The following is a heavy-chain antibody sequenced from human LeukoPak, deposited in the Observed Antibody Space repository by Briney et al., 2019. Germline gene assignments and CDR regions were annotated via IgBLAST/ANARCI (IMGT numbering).Heavy chain of an antibody. CDR1: GYTLTELS. V-gene: IGHV1-24*01. CDR3: STDGRKKYYYDSSGLV. J-gene: IGHJ4*02. CDR2: FDPEDGET. Sequence: GASVKVSCKDSGYTLTELSMHWVRQAPGKGLEWMGGFDPEDGETIYAQKFQGRVTMTEDTSTDTAYMELSSLRSEDTAVYHCSTDGRKKYYYDSSGLVWGQGTLVTVSS. D-gene: IGHD3-22*01.